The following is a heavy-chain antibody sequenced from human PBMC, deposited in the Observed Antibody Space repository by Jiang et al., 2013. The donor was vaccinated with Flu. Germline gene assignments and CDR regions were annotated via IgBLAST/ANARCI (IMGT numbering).Heavy chain of an antibody. V-gene: IGHV1-69*01. CDR2: IIPIFGTA. J-gene: IGHJ4*02. CDR3: ARGPIWGKVVTGDTVDY. Sequence: FSSYAISWVRQAPGQGLEWMGGIIPIFGTANYAQKFQGRVTITADESTSTAYMELSSLRSEDTAVYYCARGPIWGKVVTGDTVDYWGQGTLVTVSS. D-gene: IGHD2-21*02. CDR1: FSSYA.